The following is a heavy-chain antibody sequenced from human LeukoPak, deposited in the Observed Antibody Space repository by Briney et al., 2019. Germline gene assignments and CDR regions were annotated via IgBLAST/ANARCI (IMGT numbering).Heavy chain of an antibody. CDR1: GGSISSYY. V-gene: IGHV4-59*08. CDR3: ARQSIAAAGTTGLLNWFDP. CDR2: IYYSGST. Sequence: PSETLSLTCTVSGGSISSYYWSWIRQPPGKGLEWIGYIYYSGSTNYNPSLKSRVTISVDTSKNQFSLKLSSVIAADTAVYYCARQSIAAAGTTGLLNWFDPWGQGTLVTVSS. D-gene: IGHD6-13*01. J-gene: IGHJ5*02.